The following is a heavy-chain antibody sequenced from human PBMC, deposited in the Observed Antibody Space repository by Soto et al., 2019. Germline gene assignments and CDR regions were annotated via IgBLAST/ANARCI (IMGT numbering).Heavy chain of an antibody. Sequence: QVQLVQSGAEVKKPGSSVKVSCKASGGTFGSYAITWVRRAPGQGLEWLGGIIPILNSPAYSQKFKARVVITADEITNTAYMELNSLRFDDTAVYYCAREAPYCTSAACPNVYDMDVWGQGTTVTVAS. CDR3: AREAPYCTSAACPNVYDMDV. V-gene: IGHV1-69*01. CDR2: IIPILNSP. CDR1: GGTFGSYA. J-gene: IGHJ6*02. D-gene: IGHD2-8*02.